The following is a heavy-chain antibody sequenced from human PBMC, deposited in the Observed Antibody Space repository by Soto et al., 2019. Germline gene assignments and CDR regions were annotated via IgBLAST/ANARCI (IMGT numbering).Heavy chain of an antibody. CDR1: GGSMSNYY. D-gene: IGHD2-15*01. CDR3: GRSFAVAAPLDP. V-gene: IGHV4-59*01. CDR2: IYYSGST. Sequence: SETLSLTCTVSGGSMSNYYWSWIRQSPGKGLEWIGYIYYSGSTNYNPSLKSRVTISADTSENQFSLRLSSVTAADTAVYYCGRSFAVAAPLDPWGQGTLVTVSS. J-gene: IGHJ5*02.